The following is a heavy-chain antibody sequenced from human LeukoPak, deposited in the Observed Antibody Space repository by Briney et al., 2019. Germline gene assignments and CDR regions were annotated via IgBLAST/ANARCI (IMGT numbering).Heavy chain of an antibody. D-gene: IGHD4-23*01. CDR2: ISSSGSTI. J-gene: IGHJ6*02. CDR1: GFTFSSYE. CDR3: ARDAVNYYGMDV. Sequence: GRSLRLSCAASGFTFSSYEMNWVRQAPGKGLEWVSYISSSGSTIYYADSVKGRFTISRDNAKNSLYLQMNSLRAEDTAVYYCARDAVNYYGMDVWGQGTTVTVSS. V-gene: IGHV3-48*03.